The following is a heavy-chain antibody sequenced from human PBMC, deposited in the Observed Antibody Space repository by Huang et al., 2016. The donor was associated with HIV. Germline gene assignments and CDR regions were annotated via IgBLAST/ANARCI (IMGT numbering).Heavy chain of an antibody. D-gene: IGHD3-10*01. CDR2: INHLWSP. CDR3: ARDATKNPRGWFDP. Sequence: QVHLQQWGAGLLKSAETLSLTCAVYGGSLSGYYWSWLRQTPGKGLEWIGEINHLWSPNYNPSLKSRVSISMDGSKKQFSLKLRSSSDADTAVYFCARDATKNPRGWFDPWGQGTLVTVSS. J-gene: IGHJ5*02. CDR1: GGSLSGYY. V-gene: IGHV4-34*02.